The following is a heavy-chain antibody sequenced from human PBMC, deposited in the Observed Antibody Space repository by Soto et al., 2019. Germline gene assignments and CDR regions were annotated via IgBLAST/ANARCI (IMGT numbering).Heavy chain of an antibody. D-gene: IGHD1-7*01. CDR1: GGTFSSYA. V-gene: IGHV1-69*01. CDR2: IIPIFGTA. Sequence: QVQLVQSGAEVKKPGSSVKVSCKASGGTFSSYAISWVRQAPGQGLEWMGGIIPIFGTANYAQKFQGRVTITADESTSTSYMELSSLRSEDTAVYYCARDLWWNYDGSRNYYYGMDVWGQGTTVTVSS. J-gene: IGHJ6*02. CDR3: ARDLWWNYDGSRNYYYGMDV.